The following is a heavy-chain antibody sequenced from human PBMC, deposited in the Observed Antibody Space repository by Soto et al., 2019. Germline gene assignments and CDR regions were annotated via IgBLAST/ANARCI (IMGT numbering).Heavy chain of an antibody. D-gene: IGHD2-15*01. Sequence: PGGALRVYCATSGFNVFTYAMSWVRQAPGKGLEWVAGLTTDYSRYYADSVKGRFSISRENSRNTLYLQLNSLTVEDTAVYYCAKDFYGSATFDYWGQGTPVIVSS. V-gene: IGHV3-23*03. CDR3: AKDFYGSATFDY. J-gene: IGHJ4*02. CDR1: GFNVFTYA. CDR2: LTTDYSR.